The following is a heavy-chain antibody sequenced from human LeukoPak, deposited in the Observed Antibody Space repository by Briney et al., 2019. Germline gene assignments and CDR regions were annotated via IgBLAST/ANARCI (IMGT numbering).Heavy chain of an antibody. CDR3: AKGPDYDILPGYSSFDS. J-gene: IGHJ4*02. Sequence: GGSLRLSCAASGFTFSSYAMIWVRQAPGKGLEGVSAISGSGGSTYYAASVKGRFTISRDNSKNPLYLQMNSLSAEDTAVYYCAKGPDYDILPGYSSFDSWGQGTLVTAS. CDR1: GFTFSSYA. D-gene: IGHD3-9*01. V-gene: IGHV3-23*01. CDR2: ISGSGGST.